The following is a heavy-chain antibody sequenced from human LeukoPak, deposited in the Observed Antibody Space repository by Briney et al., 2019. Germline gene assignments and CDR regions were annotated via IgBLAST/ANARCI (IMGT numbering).Heavy chain of an antibody. CDR2: IRQDGSDK. V-gene: IGHV3-7*03. D-gene: IGHD3-9*01. J-gene: IGHJ1*01. CDR3: AKDGYYDILTGYYAN. CDR1: GFSFRLYW. Sequence: GGSLRLSCTASGFSFRLYWMTWVRQAPGKGLEWVANIRQDGSDKHYVDSVKGRFSISRDNAKNSLYLQMNSLRAEDTALYYCAKDGYYDILTGYYANWGQGTLVTVSS.